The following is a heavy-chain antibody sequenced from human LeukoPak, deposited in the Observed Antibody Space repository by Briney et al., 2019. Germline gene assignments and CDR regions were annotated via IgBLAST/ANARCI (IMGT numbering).Heavy chain of an antibody. CDR3: AKHYSGYFDYYYYYYMDV. CDR1: GFTFSSYA. CDR2: ISGSGGST. V-gene: IGHV3-23*01. Sequence: GGSLRLSCAASGFTFSSYAMSWVRQAPGKGLEWVSAISGSGGSTYYADSVKGRFTISRDNPKNTLYLQMNSLRAEDTAVYYCAKHYSGYFDYYYYYYMDVWGKGTTVTVSS. J-gene: IGHJ6*03. D-gene: IGHD5-12*01.